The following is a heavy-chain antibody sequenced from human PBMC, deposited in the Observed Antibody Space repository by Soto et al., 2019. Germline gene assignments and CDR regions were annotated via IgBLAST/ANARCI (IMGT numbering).Heavy chain of an antibody. CDR2: INHSGST. V-gene: IGHV4-34*01. D-gene: IGHD3-9*01. J-gene: IGHJ6*02. CDR3: ARGPMRNWLLRYYGMDV. CDR1: GGSFSGYY. Sequence: QVQLQQWGAGLLKPSETLSLTCAVYGGSFSGYYWSWIRQPPGKGLEWIGEINHSGSTNYNPSLKSRVTISVDASKNQFSLTLSSVAAADTAVYYCARGPMRNWLLRYYGMDVWGQGTTVTVSS.